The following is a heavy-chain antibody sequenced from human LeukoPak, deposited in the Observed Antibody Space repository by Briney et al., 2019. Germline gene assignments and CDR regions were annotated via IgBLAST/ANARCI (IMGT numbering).Heavy chain of an antibody. CDR2: IYYSGST. CDR1: GASISSGGYY. D-gene: IGHD2-15*01. CDR3: ARHSSGAFDY. Sequence: SETLSLTCTVSGASISSGGYYWSWIRQHPGKGLEWIGYIYYSGSTYYNPSLSSRVTISVDTSKNQFSLELSSVTAADTAVYYCARHSSGAFDYWGQGTLVTVSS. V-gene: IGHV4-31*03. J-gene: IGHJ4*02.